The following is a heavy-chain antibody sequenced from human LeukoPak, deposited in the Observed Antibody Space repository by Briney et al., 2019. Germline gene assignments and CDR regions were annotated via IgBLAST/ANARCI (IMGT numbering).Heavy chain of an antibody. CDR2: ISGSGGST. V-gene: IGHV3-23*01. CDR1: GFTFDDYA. CDR3: WGTTRWYFDY. J-gene: IGHJ4*02. Sequence: GGSLRLSCAASGFTFDDYAMHWVRQAPGKGLEWVSAISGSGGSTYYADSVKGRFTISRDNSKNTLYLQMNSLRAEDTAVYYCWGTTRWYFDYWGQGTLVTVSS. D-gene: IGHD1-7*01.